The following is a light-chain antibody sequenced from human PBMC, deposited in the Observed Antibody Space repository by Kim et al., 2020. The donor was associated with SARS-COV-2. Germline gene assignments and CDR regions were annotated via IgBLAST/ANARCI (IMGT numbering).Light chain of an antibody. CDR2: GAS. J-gene: IGKJ5*01. V-gene: IGKV1-17*01. Sequence: GAGGEGGAIGWRASGGSRKELGWYQQKAGRAPKRLIDGASSLQSGVPSRFSGSGSGTEFTLAIGSLQPEDFATYFCLQHNAYPITCGQGTRLEIK. CDR3: LQHNAYPIT. CDR1: GGSRKE.